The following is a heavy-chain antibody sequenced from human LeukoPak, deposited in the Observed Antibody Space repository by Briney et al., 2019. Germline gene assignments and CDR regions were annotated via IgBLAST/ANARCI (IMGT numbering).Heavy chain of an antibody. V-gene: IGHV3-21*01. D-gene: IGHD3-10*01. CDR2: ISSSSSYI. J-gene: IGHJ4*02. CDR1: GFTFSSYS. Sequence: PGGSLRLSCAASGFTFSSYSMNWVRQAAGKRLKWVSSISSSSSYIYYADSVKGRFTISRDNAKNSLYLQMNSLRAEDTAVYYCARDRWFGENFDYWGQGTLVTVSS. CDR3: ARDRWFGENFDY.